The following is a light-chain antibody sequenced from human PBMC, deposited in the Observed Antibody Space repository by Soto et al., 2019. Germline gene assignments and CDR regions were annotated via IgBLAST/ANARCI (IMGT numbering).Light chain of an antibody. CDR1: QSISSW. CDR3: QQYNSYPWT. J-gene: IGKJ1*01. CDR2: DAS. Sequence: DIQMTQSPSTLSASVGDRVTITCRASQSISSWLAWYQQKPGKAPKLLIYDASSLESGVASRFSGSGSGTEFTLTISSRQPDDFATYYCQQYNSYPWTFGRGTKVEIK. V-gene: IGKV1-5*01.